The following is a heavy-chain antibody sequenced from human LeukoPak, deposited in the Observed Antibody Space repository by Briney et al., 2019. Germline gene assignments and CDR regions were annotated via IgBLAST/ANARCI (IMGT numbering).Heavy chain of an antibody. CDR3: VKGGSPGTGYYSDY. Sequence: PGGSLRLSCSASGFTFSNYAMNWVRQAPGKGLEYVSAVSSNGGSTYFADSVKGRFTISRDNSKNTLYLQMSSLRAEDTAVYYCVKGGSPGTGYYSDYWGQGTLFTVSS. J-gene: IGHJ4*02. CDR1: GFTFSNYA. CDR2: VSSNGGST. D-gene: IGHD3-16*01. V-gene: IGHV3-64D*09.